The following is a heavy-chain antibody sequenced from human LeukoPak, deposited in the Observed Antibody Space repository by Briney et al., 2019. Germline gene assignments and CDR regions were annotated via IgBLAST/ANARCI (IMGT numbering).Heavy chain of an antibody. V-gene: IGHV4-59*01. CDR3: ARAIPDRPHIRRRYYFDY. D-gene: IGHD2-2*02. CDR2: IYYSGST. Sequence: SETLSLTCTVSGGSISSYYWSWIRQPPGKGLEWIGYIYYSGSTNYNPSLKSRVTISVDTSKNQFSLKLSSVTAADTAVYYCARAIPDRPHIRRRYYFDYWGQGTLVTVSS. J-gene: IGHJ4*02. CDR1: GGSISSYY.